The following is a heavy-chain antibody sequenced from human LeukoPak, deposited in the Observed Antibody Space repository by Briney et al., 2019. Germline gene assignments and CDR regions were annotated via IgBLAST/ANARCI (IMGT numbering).Heavy chain of an antibody. CDR2: IYYSGST. D-gene: IGHD5-24*01. J-gene: IGHJ4*02. CDR3: ARVRWLQFFDY. Sequence: SSETLSLTCTVSGGSISSYYWSWIRQPPGKGLEWIGYIYYSGSTNYNPSLKSRVTISVDTSKNQFSLKLSSVTAADTAVYYCARVRWLQFFDYWGQGTLVTVSS. CDR1: GGSISSYY. V-gene: IGHV4-59*12.